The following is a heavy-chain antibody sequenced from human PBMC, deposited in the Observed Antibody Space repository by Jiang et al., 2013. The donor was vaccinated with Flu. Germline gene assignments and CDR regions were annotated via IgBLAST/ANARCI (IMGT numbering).Heavy chain of an antibody. J-gene: IGHJ3*02. CDR3: ARDQIVVVVVAATEGAFDI. CDR2: ISAYNGNT. Sequence: GISWVRQAPGQGLEWMGWISAYNGNTNYAQKLQGRVTMTTDTSTSTAYMELRSLRSDDTAVYYCARDQIVVVVVAATEGAFDIWGQGTMVTVSS. CDR1: G. V-gene: IGHV1-18*01. D-gene: IGHD2-15*01.